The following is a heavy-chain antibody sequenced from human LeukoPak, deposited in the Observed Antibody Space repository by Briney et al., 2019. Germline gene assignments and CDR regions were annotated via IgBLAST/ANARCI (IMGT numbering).Heavy chain of an antibody. V-gene: IGHV4-30-2*01. CDR3: ARAIDYGDSYYFDY. CDR1: GGSISSGGYS. Sequence: SQTLSLTCAVSGGSISSGGYSWSWIRQPPGKGLEWIGYIYHSGSTYYNPSLKSRVTVSVGRSKNQFSLKLSSVTAADTAVYYCARAIDYGDSYYFDYWGQGTLVTVSS. D-gene: IGHD4-17*01. CDR2: IYHSGST. J-gene: IGHJ4*02.